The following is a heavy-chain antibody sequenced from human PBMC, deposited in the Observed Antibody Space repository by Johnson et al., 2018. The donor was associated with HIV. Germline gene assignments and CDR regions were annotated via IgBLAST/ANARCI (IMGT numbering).Heavy chain of an antibody. CDR3: ARVGQAGGAFDI. CDR1: EFILSDYY. CDR2: ISGSGSTI. Sequence: QVQLVESGGGLVKPGGSLRLSCAASEFILSDYYMSWVRQAPEKGLEWISYISGSGSTIYYADSVKGRFTIYRDTAKNSLYLQMNSLRAEDTALYYCARVGQAGGAFDIWGQGTMVTVSS. V-gene: IGHV3-11*01. J-gene: IGHJ3*02.